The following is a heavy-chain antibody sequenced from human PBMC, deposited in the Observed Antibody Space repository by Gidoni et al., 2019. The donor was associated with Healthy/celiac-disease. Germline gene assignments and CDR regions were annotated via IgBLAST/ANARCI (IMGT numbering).Heavy chain of an antibody. D-gene: IGHD6-13*01. Sequence: EVQLGESGGGWVQPGGSLRRHCAASGCTFSSYSMHWVRQAPGKGLEWVSYISSSSSTIYYADSVKGRFTISRDNAKNSLYLQMNSLRAQDTAVYSCARVSSRKAFDYWGQGTLVTVSS. CDR3: ARVSSRKAFDY. CDR2: ISSSSSTI. J-gene: IGHJ4*02. CDR1: GCTFSSYS. V-gene: IGHV3-48*01.